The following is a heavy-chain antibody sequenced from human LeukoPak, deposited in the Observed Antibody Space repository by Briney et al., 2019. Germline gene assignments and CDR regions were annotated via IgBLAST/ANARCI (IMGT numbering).Heavy chain of an antibody. CDR1: GGSISSYY. V-gene: IGHV4-59*01. CDR3: TRGGISGSYN. D-gene: IGHD1-26*01. Sequence: SATLSLTCTVSGGSISSYYWSWIRPPPGKGREWIGYAYYSGSTNYNPSLKSRVTISVDTSKNQFSLRLNSVTAADTAVYYCTRGGISGSYNWGQGTLVTVSS. J-gene: IGHJ4*02. CDR2: AYYSGST.